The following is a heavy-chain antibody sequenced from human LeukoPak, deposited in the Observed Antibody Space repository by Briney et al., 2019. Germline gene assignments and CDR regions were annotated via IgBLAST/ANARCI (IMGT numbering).Heavy chain of an antibody. Sequence: KSSETLSLTCSISGFSISSGYYWGWIRQPPGKGLEWIGSLYHTGSTYYSPSLKSRVTISVDTSKNQFSLKLSSVTAADTAVYYCARVGCSGGSCDDLIGYYYYYMDVWGKGTTVTISS. J-gene: IGHJ6*03. D-gene: IGHD2-15*01. CDR1: GFSISSGYY. CDR3: ARVGCSGGSCDDLIGYYYYYMDV. CDR2: LYHTGST. V-gene: IGHV4-38-2*02.